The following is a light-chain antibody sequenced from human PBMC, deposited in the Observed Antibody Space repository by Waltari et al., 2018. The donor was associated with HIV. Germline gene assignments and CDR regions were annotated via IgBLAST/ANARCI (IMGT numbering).Light chain of an antibody. J-gene: IGKJ2*01. CDR3: QQSYSTPYT. CDR2: AAS. CDR1: QRISNY. Sequence: DIQMTQSPSSLSASVGDRVTITCRASQRISNYLNWYQHKPGKAPKLLIYAASSLQSGVPSRFSGSGSGTDFTLTISSLQPEDFATYSCQQSYSTPYTFGQGTKLEIK. V-gene: IGKV1-39*01.